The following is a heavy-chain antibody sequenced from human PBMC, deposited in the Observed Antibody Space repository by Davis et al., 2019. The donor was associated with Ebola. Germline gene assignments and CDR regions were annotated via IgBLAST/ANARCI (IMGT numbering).Heavy chain of an antibody. V-gene: IGHV3-13*01. Sequence: SLKIPCASSGFTSSSYGMHWVRQATGKGLEWVSPLGTAGYTYYPGSVKGRFTISRENAKNSLYLQMNSLRAEDTAVYYCARGEYELLLDYYYGMDVWGQGTTVTVSS. CDR3: ARGEYELLLDYYYGMDV. CDR1: GFTSSSYG. D-gene: IGHD2-2*01. CDR2: LGTAGYT. J-gene: IGHJ6*02.